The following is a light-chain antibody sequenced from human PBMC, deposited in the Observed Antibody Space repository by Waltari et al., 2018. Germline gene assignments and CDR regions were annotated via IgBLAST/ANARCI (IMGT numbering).Light chain of an antibody. CDR1: SNDVGGYNS. V-gene: IGLV2-14*01. J-gene: IGLJ2*01. Sequence: QSALTQPASVSGSPGQSVTIFCAGTSNDVGGYNSVSWYQEHPGQAPRVLIYDVSDRPSGGSDRFSGSKSGNTASLTISGLQAEDEADYYCSSQSSNDVVLFGGGTKLTVL. CDR2: DVS. CDR3: SSQSSNDVVL.